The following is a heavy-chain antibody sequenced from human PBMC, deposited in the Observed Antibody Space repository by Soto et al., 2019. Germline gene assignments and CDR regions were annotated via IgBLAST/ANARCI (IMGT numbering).Heavy chain of an antibody. Sequence: ASVNVSFKAAGYTFSGFYYMHWVRQAPGQGLELMGWINPNSGGTHYPLKFQGRVTMTRETSISTAYMEMSSLKSDDTAVYYCATPRGPDTCGYYYYDYWGQGRLDKVSS. D-gene: IGHD3-22*01. CDR1: GYTFSGFYY. J-gene: IGHJ4*02. CDR2: INPNSGGT. CDR3: ATPRGPDTCGYYYYDY. V-gene: IGHV1-2*02.